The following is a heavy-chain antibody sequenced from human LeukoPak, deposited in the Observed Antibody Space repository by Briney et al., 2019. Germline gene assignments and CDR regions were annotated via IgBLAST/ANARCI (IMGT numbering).Heavy chain of an antibody. CDR2: IYYSGST. D-gene: IGHD3-3*01. CDR1: GGSISSYY. V-gene: IGHV4-59*12. Sequence: SETLSLTCTVSGGSISSYYWSWIRQPPGKGLEWIGYIYYSGSTNYNPSLKSRLTISVDTSKNQFSLKLSSVTAADTAVYYCARAYYDFWSGHNWFDPWGQGTLVTVSS. J-gene: IGHJ5*02. CDR3: ARAYYDFWSGHNWFDP.